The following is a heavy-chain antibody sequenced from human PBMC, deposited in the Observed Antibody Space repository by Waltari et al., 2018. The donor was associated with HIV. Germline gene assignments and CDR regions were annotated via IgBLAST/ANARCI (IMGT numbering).Heavy chain of an antibody. J-gene: IGHJ3*02. V-gene: IGHV1-24*01. Sequence: QVQLVQSGAEVKKPGASVKVSCKVSGYTLTELSMHWVRQAPGKGLEWMGVFDPEDSETSYAQKFQGRVTMTEDTSTDTAYMELSSLRSEDTAVYYCATAGGGSYSGLDAFDIWGQGTMVTVSS. CDR2: FDPEDSET. CDR3: ATAGGGSYSGLDAFDI. D-gene: IGHD1-26*01. CDR1: GYTLTELS.